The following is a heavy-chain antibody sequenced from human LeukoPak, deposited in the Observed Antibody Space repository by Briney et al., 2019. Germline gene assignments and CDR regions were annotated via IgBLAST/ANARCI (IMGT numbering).Heavy chain of an antibody. V-gene: IGHV4-34*01. CDR3: ARGGGVVVISTNAFDI. Sequence: PSETLSLTCNVSGDSIRSDYWSWIRQPPGKGLEWIGEINHSGSTNYNPSLKSRVTISVDTSKNQFSLKLSSVTAADTAVYYCARGGGVVVISTNAFDIWGQGTMVTVSS. CDR2: INHSGST. D-gene: IGHD3-22*01. CDR1: GDSIRSDY. J-gene: IGHJ3*02.